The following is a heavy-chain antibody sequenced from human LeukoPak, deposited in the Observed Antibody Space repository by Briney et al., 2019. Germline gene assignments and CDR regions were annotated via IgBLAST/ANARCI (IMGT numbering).Heavy chain of an antibody. J-gene: IGHJ4*02. Sequence: GGSLRLSCAASGFTFSSYGMHWVRQAPGKGLEWVAFIRYDGSNKYYADSVKGRFTISRDNSKNTLYLQMNSLRAEDTAVYYCAKDGVGPIGYCSSTSCYPFDYWGQGTLVTVSS. CDR3: AKDGVGPIGYCSSTSCYPFDY. CDR1: GFTFSSYG. V-gene: IGHV3-30*02. CDR2: IRYDGSNK. D-gene: IGHD2-2*01.